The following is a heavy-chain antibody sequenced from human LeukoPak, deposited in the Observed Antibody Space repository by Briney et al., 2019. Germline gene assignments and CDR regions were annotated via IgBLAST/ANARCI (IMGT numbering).Heavy chain of an antibody. CDR2: INHSGST. D-gene: IGHD2-2*01. Sequence: PSETLSLTCAVYGGSFSGYYWSWIRQPPGKGLERIGEINHSGSTNYSPSLKSRVTISLDTSKNQFSLKLSSVTAADTAVYYCARAPGRPAAVFDYWGQGTLVTVSS. V-gene: IGHV4-34*01. J-gene: IGHJ4*02. CDR3: ARAPGRPAAVFDY. CDR1: GGSFSGYY.